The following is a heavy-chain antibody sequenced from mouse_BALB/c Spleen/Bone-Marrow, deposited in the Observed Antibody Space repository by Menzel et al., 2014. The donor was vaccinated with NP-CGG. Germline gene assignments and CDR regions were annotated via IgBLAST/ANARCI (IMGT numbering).Heavy chain of an antibody. CDR2: ITYDGSS. Sequence: EVKLLESGPGLVKPSQSLSLTCSVTGYSITSGYYWNWIRQFPGNRLEWMGYITYDGSSNYNPSLKNRISITRDTSENQFFLKLNSVTTEDTATYYCARDRYYGSSYLDYWGQGTTLTVSS. CDR3: ARDRYYGSSYLDY. D-gene: IGHD1-1*01. V-gene: IGHV3-6*02. J-gene: IGHJ2*01. CDR1: GYSITSGYY.